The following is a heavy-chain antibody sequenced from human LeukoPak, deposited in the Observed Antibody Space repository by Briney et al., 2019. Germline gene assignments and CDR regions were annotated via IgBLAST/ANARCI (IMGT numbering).Heavy chain of an antibody. CDR3: ARGGDIVVVPAALNY. CDR2: ISAYNGNT. V-gene: IGHV1-18*01. Sequence: ASVKVSCKASGYTFTSYGTSWVRQAPGQGLEWMGWISAYNGNTNYAQKLQGRVTMTTDTSTNTAYMELRSLRSDDTAVYYCARGGDIVVVPAALNYWGQGTLVTVSS. J-gene: IGHJ4*02. D-gene: IGHD2-2*01. CDR1: GYTFTSYG.